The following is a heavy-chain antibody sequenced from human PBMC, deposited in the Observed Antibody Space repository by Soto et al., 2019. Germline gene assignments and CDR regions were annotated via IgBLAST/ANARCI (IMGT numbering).Heavy chain of an antibody. Sequence: QVQLVQSGAEVKKPGASVKVSCKASGYTFTSYDINWVRQATGQGLEWMGWRNPNSGNTGYAQKFQGRVTMTRNTSISTAYMELSSLRSEDTAVYYCARVVAGYCIGGSCYSHWFDSWGQGTLVTVSS. D-gene: IGHD2-15*01. CDR1: GYTFTSYD. J-gene: IGHJ5*01. V-gene: IGHV1-8*01. CDR3: ARVVAGYCIGGSCYSHWFDS. CDR2: RNPNSGNT.